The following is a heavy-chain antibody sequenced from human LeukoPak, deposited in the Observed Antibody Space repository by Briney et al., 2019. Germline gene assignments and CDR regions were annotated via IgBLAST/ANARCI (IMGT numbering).Heavy chain of an antibody. D-gene: IGHD3-22*01. CDR2: ISAYNGNT. CDR1: GYTFTSYG. Sequence: ASVKVSCKASGYTFTSYGISWVRQAPGQGLEWMGWISAYNGNTNYAQKLQGRVTMTTDTSTSTAYMELRSLRSDDTAVYYCARDYYYDSSGYHMNFDYWGQGTLVTVSS. CDR3: ARDYYYDSSGYHMNFDY. V-gene: IGHV1-18*01. J-gene: IGHJ4*02.